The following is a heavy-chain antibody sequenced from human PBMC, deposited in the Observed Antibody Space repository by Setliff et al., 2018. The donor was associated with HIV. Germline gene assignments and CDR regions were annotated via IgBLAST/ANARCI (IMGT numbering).Heavy chain of an antibody. CDR3: AKMTPSYYFYMDA. V-gene: IGHV3-11*04. Sequence: PGGSLRLSCAASGFTFSDYYMSWIRQAPGKGLEWVSFISTSGSPIYYADSVKGRFTISRDNAKNSLYLQMHSLRAEDTAIYYCAKMTPSYYFYMDAWGQGTMVTVSS. D-gene: IGHD2-15*01. CDR1: GFTFSDYY. CDR2: ISTSGSPI. J-gene: IGHJ6*03.